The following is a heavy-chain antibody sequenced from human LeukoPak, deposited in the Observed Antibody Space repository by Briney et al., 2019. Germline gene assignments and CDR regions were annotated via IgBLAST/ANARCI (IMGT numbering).Heavy chain of an antibody. Sequence: GASVKVSCKASGYTFTGYYMHWVRQAPGQGLEWMGMINPSDSSATYPQKFQGRVTMTRDTSTSTVYMELSSLRSEDTAVYYCGRAFIVVKAAAINGPINWFDPWGQGTLVTVSS. CDR2: INPSDSSA. V-gene: IGHV1-46*01. D-gene: IGHD2-2*02. CDR1: GYTFTGYY. CDR3: GRAFIVVKAAAINGPINWFDP. J-gene: IGHJ5*02.